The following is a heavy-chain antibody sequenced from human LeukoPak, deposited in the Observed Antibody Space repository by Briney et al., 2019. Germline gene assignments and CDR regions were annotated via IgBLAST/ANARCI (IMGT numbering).Heavy chain of an antibody. D-gene: IGHD3-22*01. J-gene: IGHJ4*02. V-gene: IGHV3-30*04. Sequence: GGSLRLSCAASGFTFSSYVMHWVRQAPGKGLEWVAIISYDGSNEYYADSVKGRFTISRDNSKNRLYLRMNSLRAEDTALYYCAKLGHTSGYYARHSDYWGQGTLVTVSS. CDR2: ISYDGSNE. CDR3: AKLGHTSGYYARHSDY. CDR1: GFTFSSYV.